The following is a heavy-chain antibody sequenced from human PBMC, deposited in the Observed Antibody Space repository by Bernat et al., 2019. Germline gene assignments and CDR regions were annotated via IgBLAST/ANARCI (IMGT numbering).Heavy chain of an antibody. CDR2: ISYDGSNK. J-gene: IGHJ4*02. D-gene: IGHD2-2*01. Sequence: QVQLVESGGGLVKPGGSLRLSCAASGFTFSDYYMSWIRQAPGKGLEWVAVISYDGSNKYYADSVKGRFTISRDNSKNTLYLQMNSLRAEDTAVYYCARRMSRGYCSSTSCYPLKVWGQGTLVTVSS. CDR1: GFTFSDYY. V-gene: IGHV3-30-3*01. CDR3: ARRMSRGYCSSTSCYPLKV.